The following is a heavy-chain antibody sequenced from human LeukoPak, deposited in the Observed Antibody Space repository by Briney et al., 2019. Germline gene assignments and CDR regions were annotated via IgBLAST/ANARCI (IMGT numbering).Heavy chain of an antibody. CDR3: AKGDFDWFYPYYFDY. Sequence: PGGSLRLSCAASGFTFSSYAMSWVRQAPGKGLEWVSAISGSGGSTYYADSVKGRFTISRDNSKNTLYLQMNSLRAEDTAVYYCAKGDFDWFYPYYFDYWGQGTLVTVSS. V-gene: IGHV3-23*01. CDR1: GFTFSSYA. CDR2: ISGSGGST. D-gene: IGHD3-9*01. J-gene: IGHJ4*02.